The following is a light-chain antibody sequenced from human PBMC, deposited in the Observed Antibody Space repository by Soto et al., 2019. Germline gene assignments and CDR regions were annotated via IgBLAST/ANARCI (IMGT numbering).Light chain of an antibody. CDR2: AAY. Sequence: EVVLTQSPVTLSLSPGERATLSCRASQSFRGLLDWYQQKPGQAPRLLIYAAYNRATGTPPRFSGSGSGKAFILTISSLAPEDSAVYYCQQRHMWPITFGQGTRLEIK. V-gene: IGKV3-11*01. CDR1: QSFRGL. J-gene: IGKJ5*01. CDR3: QQRHMWPIT.